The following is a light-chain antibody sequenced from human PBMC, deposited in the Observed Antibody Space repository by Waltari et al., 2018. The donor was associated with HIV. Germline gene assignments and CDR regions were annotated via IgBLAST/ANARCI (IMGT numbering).Light chain of an antibody. CDR2: LGS. CDR3: MQALQTPYT. J-gene: IGKJ2*01. CDR1: QSLLHSNGYNY. Sequence: DIVMTQSPLSLPATPGEPASISCRSSQSLLHSNGYNYLDWYLQKPGQSPQLLIYLGSNRASGVPDRFSGSGSGTDFTLKISRVEAEDVGVYYCMQALQTPYTFGLGTKLQIK. V-gene: IGKV2-28*01.